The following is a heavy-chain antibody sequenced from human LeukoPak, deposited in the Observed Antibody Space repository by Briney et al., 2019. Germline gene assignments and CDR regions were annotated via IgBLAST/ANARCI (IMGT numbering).Heavy chain of an antibody. D-gene: IGHD1-26*01. J-gene: IGHJ4*02. CDR3: TRAYYSFIIIRGATYYFDS. Sequence: QPGGTLRLSCAASGFTFSNSWMSWVRQAPGKGLEWVANIKQDGSEKYYVDSVKGRFTISRDNAVKSLFLQMSGLRAEDTAVYYCTRAYYSFIIIRGATYYFDSWGQGTLVTVSS. CDR2: IKQDGSEK. V-gene: IGHV3-7*01. CDR1: GFTFSNSW.